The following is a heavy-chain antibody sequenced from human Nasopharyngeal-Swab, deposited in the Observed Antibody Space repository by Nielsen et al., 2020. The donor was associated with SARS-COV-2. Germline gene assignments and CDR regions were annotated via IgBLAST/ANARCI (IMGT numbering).Heavy chain of an antibody. Sequence: GGSLRLSCAASGFTFSSYWMHWVRQAPGKGLVWVSRINSDGSSTSYADSVKGRFPISRDNAKNTLYLQMNSLRAEDTAVYYCARYFPRPLDFWNHLSVSHLLYYYGMDVWGQGTTVTVSS. D-gene: IGHD3-3*01. CDR2: INSDGSST. V-gene: IGHV3-74*01. CDR1: GFTFSSYW. J-gene: IGHJ6*02. CDR3: ARYFPRPLDFWNHLSVSHLLYYYGMDV.